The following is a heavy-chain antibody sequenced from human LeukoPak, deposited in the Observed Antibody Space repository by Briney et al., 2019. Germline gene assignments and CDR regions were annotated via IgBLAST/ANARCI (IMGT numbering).Heavy chain of an antibody. CDR1: GGSFSGYY. CDR3: ARVYGSGRYYYYGMDV. CDR2: INHSGST. J-gene: IGHJ6*04. V-gene: IGHV4-34*01. D-gene: IGHD3-10*01. Sequence: PSETLSLTCAVYGGSFSGYYWSWIRQPPGKGLEWIVEINHSGSTNYNPSLKSRVTISVDTSKNQFSLKLSSVTAADTAVYYCARVYGSGRYYYYGMDVWGKGTTVTVSS.